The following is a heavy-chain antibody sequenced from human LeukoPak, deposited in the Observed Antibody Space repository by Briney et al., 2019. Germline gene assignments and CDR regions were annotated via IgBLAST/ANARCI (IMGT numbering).Heavy chain of an antibody. J-gene: IGHJ6*03. CDR3: AKWDENFYYMDV. V-gene: IGHV3-23*01. CDR2: ISASGGGT. CDR1: RFTFNRYS. D-gene: IGHD1-26*01. Sequence: GGSLRLSCAASRFTFNRYSMSWVRQAPGKGLQWVSSISASGGGTHYASSVRGRFSISRDNSKDTVFLQMNGLRAEDTAIYYCAKWDENFYYMDVWGQGTTVTVSS.